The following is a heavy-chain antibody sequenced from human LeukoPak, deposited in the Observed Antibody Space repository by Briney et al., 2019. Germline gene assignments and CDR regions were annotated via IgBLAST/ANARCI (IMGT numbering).Heavy chain of an antibody. CDR3: ARDQGGSRYYYYGMDV. CDR2: INPNSGGT. Sequence: GASVKVSCKASGYTFTGYYMHWVRQAPGQGLEWMGWINPNSGGTNYAQKFQGWVTMTRDTSISTAYMELSRLRSDDTAVYYCARDQGGSRYYYYGMDVWGQGTTVTVSS. CDR1: GYTFTGYY. J-gene: IGHJ6*02. V-gene: IGHV1-2*04. D-gene: IGHD2-15*01.